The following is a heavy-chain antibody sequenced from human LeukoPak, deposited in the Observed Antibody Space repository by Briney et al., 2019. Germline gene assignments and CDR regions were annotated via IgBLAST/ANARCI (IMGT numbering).Heavy chain of an antibody. CDR2: IYYSGST. Sequence: SETLSLTCTVSGGSISSTTYFWGWIRQSPGKGLEWIGSIYYSGSTYYNPSLKSRVTISVDTSKNQFSLKLNSVTAADTAVYYCARVDSRGWWGDFDYWGQGTLVTVSS. D-gene: IGHD6-19*01. CDR1: GGSISSTTYF. CDR3: ARVDSRGWWGDFDY. J-gene: IGHJ4*02. V-gene: IGHV4-39*07.